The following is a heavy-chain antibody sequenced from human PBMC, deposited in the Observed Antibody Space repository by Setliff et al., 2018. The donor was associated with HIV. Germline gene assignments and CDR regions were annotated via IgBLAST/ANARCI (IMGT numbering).Heavy chain of an antibody. CDR1: GGSIGIRSYF. Sequence: PSETLSLTCTVSGGSIGIRSYFWGWIRQPPGKGLEWIGSVYSSGSTYYNPSLKSRVTVSVDTSKDQFSLRLSSVTVADTAVYYCASGQWLEHAFDIW. CDR2: VYSSGST. CDR3: ASGQWLEHAFDI. D-gene: IGHD6-19*01. J-gene: IGHJ3*02. V-gene: IGHV4-39*01.